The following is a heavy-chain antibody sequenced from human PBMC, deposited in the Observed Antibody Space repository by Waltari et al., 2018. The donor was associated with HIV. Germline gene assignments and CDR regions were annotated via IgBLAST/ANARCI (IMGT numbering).Heavy chain of an antibody. J-gene: IGHJ4*02. Sequence: QVQLVESGGGVVQPGRSLRLSCAASGFTFISYAMHWVRQAPGKGLEWVAVISYDGSNKYYADSVKGRFTISRDNSKNTLYLQMNSLRAEDTAVYYCASREHWGQGTLVTVSS. CDR2: ISYDGSNK. D-gene: IGHD1-1*01. CDR1: GFTFISYA. CDR3: ASREH. V-gene: IGHV3-30*01.